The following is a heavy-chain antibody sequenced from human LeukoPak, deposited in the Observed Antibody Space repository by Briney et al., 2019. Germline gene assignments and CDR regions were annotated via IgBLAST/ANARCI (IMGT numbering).Heavy chain of an antibody. CDR2: IVVGSGNT. J-gene: IGHJ6*02. D-gene: IGHD3-3*01. CDR1: GFTFTISA. CDR3: AAEDYDFWSGYPDGMDV. Sequence: SVTVSFTASGFTFTISAVQWVRQARGQRLEWIGWIVVGSGNTNYAQKFQERVTITRDMSTSTAYMELSSLRSEDTAVYYCAAEDYDFWSGYPDGMDVWGQGTTVTVSS. V-gene: IGHV1-58*01.